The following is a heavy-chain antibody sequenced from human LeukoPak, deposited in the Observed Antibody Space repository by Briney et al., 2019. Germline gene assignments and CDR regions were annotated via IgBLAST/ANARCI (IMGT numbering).Heavy chain of an antibody. CDR2: ISYDGSNK. J-gene: IGHJ4*02. CDR3: AKAIYCINGVCSDY. D-gene: IGHD2-8*01. V-gene: IGHV3-30*18. CDR1: GFPFSSYW. Sequence: GGSLRLSCVASGFPFSSYWMTWVRQAPGKGLEWVAVISYDGSNKYYADSVKGRFTISRDNSKNTLYLQMNSLRAEDTAVYYCAKAIYCINGVCSDYWGQGTLVTVSS.